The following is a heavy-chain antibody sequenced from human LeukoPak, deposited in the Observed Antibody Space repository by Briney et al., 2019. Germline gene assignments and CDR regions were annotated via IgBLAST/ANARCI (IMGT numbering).Heavy chain of an antibody. J-gene: IGHJ4*02. CDR1: GFSFSSYE. Sequence: GGSLRLSCAASGFSFSSYEMNWVRQAPGKGLEWVSYISNSGSTIFYADSVKGRFSISRDNAKNSLYLQMNSLRAEDTAVYYCARADPRYFDCWGQGTLVTVSS. CDR2: ISNSGSTI. CDR3: ARADPRYFDC. D-gene: IGHD3-9*01. V-gene: IGHV3-48*03.